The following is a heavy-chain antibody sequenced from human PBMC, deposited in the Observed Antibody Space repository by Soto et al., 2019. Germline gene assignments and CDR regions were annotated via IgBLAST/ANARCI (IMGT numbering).Heavy chain of an antibody. D-gene: IGHD6-19*01. CDR1: GFTFSSYA. J-gene: IGHJ4*02. CDR3: AHERSGCYYFDY. V-gene: IGHV3-30-3*01. CDR2: ISYDGSNK. Sequence: QVQLVESGGGVVQPGRSLRLSCAASGFTFSSYAMHWVRQAPGKGLEWVAVISYDGSNKYYADSVKGRFTISRDNSKNTLYLQMNSLRAEDTAVYYCAHERSGCYYFDYWGQGTLVTVSS.